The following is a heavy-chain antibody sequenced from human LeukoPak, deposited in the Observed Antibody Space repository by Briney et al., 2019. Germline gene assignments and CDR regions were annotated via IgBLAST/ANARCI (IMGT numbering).Heavy chain of an antibody. D-gene: IGHD3-22*01. V-gene: IGHV3-74*01. CDR3: AIILFYDSKVAHAFDI. CDR1: GFTFSSYW. Sequence: PGGSLRLSCAASGFTFSSYWMHWVRQAPGKGLVWVSRIDSDGSSTSYADSVKGRFTFSRDNAKNTLYLQMNSPRAEDTAVYYCAIILFYDSKVAHAFDIWGQGTMVTVSS. J-gene: IGHJ3*02. CDR2: IDSDGSST.